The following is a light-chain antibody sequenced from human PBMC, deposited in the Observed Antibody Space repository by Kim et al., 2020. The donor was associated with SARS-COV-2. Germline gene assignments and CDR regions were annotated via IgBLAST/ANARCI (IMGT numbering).Light chain of an antibody. CDR2: GTS. CDR1: QSFASY. Sequence: DIQMTQSPSSLSASVGDRVTMSCRASQSFASYLNWYQQKPGKVPTLLIHGTSSLQSGVPSRFSGSGYGTDFTLAISSLQPEDFATYYCQQTYTTAFTFGPGTKVDIK. CDR3: QQTYTTAFT. V-gene: IGKV1-39*01. J-gene: IGKJ3*01.